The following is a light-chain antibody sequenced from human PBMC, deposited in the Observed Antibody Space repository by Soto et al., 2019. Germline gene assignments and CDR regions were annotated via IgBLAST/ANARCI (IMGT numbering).Light chain of an antibody. Sequence: IVLTQSPATLSLSPGEGATLSCRASQSIGDYVAWFQQKPGQAPRLLIYDGSNRAVGIPARFSGSASGTDSTLTISSLEPEDFAMYYCQQYGSSPRTFGQGTKVEIK. CDR2: DGS. CDR3: QQYGSSPRT. V-gene: IGKV3-11*01. CDR1: QSIGDY. J-gene: IGKJ1*01.